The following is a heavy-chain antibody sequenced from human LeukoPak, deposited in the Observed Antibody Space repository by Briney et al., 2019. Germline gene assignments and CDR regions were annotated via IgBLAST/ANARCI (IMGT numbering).Heavy chain of an antibody. CDR1: GYSFTTYW. J-gene: IGHJ6*03. CDR3: ARLFGSRVRLGDFYSYYMDV. D-gene: IGHD3-16*01. V-gene: IGHV5-51*01. Sequence: GESLKISCGGSGYSFTTYWIGWVRQMPGKGLEWMGIIYPGDSDTRYSPSFQGQVTISVDKSINTAYLQWSSLKASDTAMYYCARLFGSRVRLGDFYSYYMDVWGKGTTVTVSS. CDR2: IYPGDSDT.